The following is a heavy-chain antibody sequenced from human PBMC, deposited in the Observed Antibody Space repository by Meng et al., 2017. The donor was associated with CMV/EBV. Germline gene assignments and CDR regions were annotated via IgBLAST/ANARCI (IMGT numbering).Heavy chain of an antibody. Sequence: ASVKVSCKASGYTFTSYGISWVRQAPGQGLEWMGWISAYNGNTNYAQKLQGRVTMTTDTSTSTDYMELRSLRSDDTAVYYCARDPPYYDFWSGYYFKPNEPVLFDYWGQGTLVTVSS. D-gene: IGHD3-3*01. J-gene: IGHJ4*02. CDR1: GYTFTSYG. CDR2: ISAYNGNT. CDR3: ARDPPYYDFWSGYYFKPNEPVLFDY. V-gene: IGHV1-18*01.